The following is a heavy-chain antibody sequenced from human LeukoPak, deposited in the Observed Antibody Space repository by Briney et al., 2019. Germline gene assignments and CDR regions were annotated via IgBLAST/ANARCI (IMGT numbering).Heavy chain of an antibody. V-gene: IGHV3-23*01. CDR2: ISGSGGST. CDR3: AKDGGGSYSYFDY. CDR1: GFTFSSYA. Sequence: AGSLRLSCAASGFTFSSYAMSWVRQAPGKGLEWVSAISGSGGSTYYADSVKGGITISRDNTKNTLYMQMNSLRAEDRAVYYCAKDGGGSYSYFDYWGQGTLVTVSS. J-gene: IGHJ4*02. D-gene: IGHD1-26*01.